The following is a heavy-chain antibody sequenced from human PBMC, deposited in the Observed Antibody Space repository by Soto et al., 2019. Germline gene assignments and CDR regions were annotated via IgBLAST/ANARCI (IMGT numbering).Heavy chain of an antibody. CDR2: INAGNGNT. CDR3: ARLSDYYDSSGYYYFDY. D-gene: IGHD3-22*01. V-gene: IGHV1-3*01. J-gene: IGHJ4*02. Sequence: GASVKVSCKASGYTFTSYAMHWVRQAPGQRLEWMGWINAGNGNTKYSQKFQGRVTITRDTSASTAYMELSSLRPEDTAGYYCARLSDYYDSSGYYYFDYWGQGTLVTVPQ. CDR1: GYTFTSYA.